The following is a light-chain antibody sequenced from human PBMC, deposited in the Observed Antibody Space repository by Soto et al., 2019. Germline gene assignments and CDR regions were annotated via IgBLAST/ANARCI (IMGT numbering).Light chain of an antibody. CDR1: QSIRSY. CDR3: QQRSSWPLT. J-gene: IGKJ4*01. V-gene: IGKV3-11*01. CDR2: DAS. Sequence: EIVLTQSPGTLSFSPGDSATLSCRASQSIRSYLAWYQQKRGQAPRLLIYDASNRATGIPARFSGSGSGTDFSLTISSLEPEDFAVYYCQQRSSWPLTFGGGTKVDIK.